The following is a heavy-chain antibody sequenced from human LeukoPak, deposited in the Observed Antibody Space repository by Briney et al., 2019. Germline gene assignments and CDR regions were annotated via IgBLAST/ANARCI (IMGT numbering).Heavy chain of an antibody. CDR1: GFTFSSYT. V-gene: IGHV3-48*04. CDR2: ISSSGSTI. CDR3: ARDYGGNSIALGAAGWFDP. J-gene: IGHJ5*02. D-gene: IGHD4-23*01. Sequence: GGSLRLSCAASGFTFSSYTMNWVRQAPGKGLEWVSYISSSGSTIYYADSVKGRFTISRDNAKNSLYLQMNSLRAEDTAVYYCARDYGGNSIALGAAGWFDPWGQGTLVTVSS.